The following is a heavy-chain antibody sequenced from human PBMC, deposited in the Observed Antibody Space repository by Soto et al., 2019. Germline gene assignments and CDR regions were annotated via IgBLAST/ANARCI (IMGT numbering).Heavy chain of an antibody. D-gene: IGHD3-9*01. Sequence: GGSLRLSCAASGFTFSSYSMNWVRQAPGKGLEWVSSISSSSSYIYYADSVKGRFTISRDNAKNSLYLQMNSLRAEDTAVYYCARAYSSGGKQNYDILTGYYNYYYYGMDVWGQGTTVTVSS. CDR3: ARAYSSGGKQNYDILTGYYNYYYYGMDV. CDR1: GFTFSSYS. V-gene: IGHV3-21*01. J-gene: IGHJ6*02. CDR2: ISSSSSYI.